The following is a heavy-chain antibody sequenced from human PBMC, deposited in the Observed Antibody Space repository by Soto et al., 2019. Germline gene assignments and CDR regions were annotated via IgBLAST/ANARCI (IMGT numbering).Heavy chain of an antibody. Sequence: GASVKVSCKASGYTFTSYGISWVRQAPGQGLEWMGWISAYNGDTNYAQKLQGRVTMTTDTSTSTAYMELRSLRSDDTAVYYCARDYLGGLRKKFVVVVPVVVFRSARHSFDIWGTGTMVTLSS. CDR3: ARDYLGGLRKKFVVVVPVVVFRSARHSFDI. CDR1: GYTFTSYG. V-gene: IGHV1-18*01. J-gene: IGHJ3*02. CDR2: ISAYNGDT. D-gene: IGHD2-2*01.